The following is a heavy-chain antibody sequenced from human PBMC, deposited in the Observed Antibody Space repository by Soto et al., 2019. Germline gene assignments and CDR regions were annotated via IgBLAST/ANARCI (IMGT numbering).Heavy chain of an antibody. CDR1: GFTFSSYA. V-gene: IGHV3-23*01. CDR3: AKGASYDFWSGQHFDY. D-gene: IGHD3-3*01. J-gene: IGHJ4*02. Sequence: EVQLLESGGGLVQPGGSLRLSCAASGFTFSSYAMSWVRQAPGKGLEWVSAISGSGGSTYYADSVKGRFTISRDNSKNTLYLQMNSLRAEDTAVYYCAKGASYDFWSGQHFDYWGQGTLVTVSS. CDR2: ISGSGGST.